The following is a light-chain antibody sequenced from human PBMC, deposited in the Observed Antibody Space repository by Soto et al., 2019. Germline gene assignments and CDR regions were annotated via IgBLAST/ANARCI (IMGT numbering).Light chain of an antibody. CDR3: CSYVSSKTYV. CDR2: EVS. V-gene: IGLV2-14*01. J-gene: IGLJ1*01. CDR1: RTDVGGYNF. Sequence: QSALTQPASVSGSPGQSITISCTGTRTDVGGYNFVSWYQQHPGKAPKLIIYEVSNRPSGVSNRFSGSKSDNTASLTISGLQAEDEADYYCCSYVSSKTYVFGTGTKV.